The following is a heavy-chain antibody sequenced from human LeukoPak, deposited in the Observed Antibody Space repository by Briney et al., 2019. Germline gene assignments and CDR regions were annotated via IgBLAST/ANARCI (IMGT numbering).Heavy chain of an antibody. Sequence: GGSLRLSYAASGFTFTNYWMNWVRRAPGKELEWVANLKQDGSEKNYVDSVKGRFTISRDNAKNSLYLQMNSLRVEDTAVYYCARERVTTTSFDYWGQGVMVTVSS. CDR1: GFTFTNYW. CDR2: LKQDGSEK. J-gene: IGHJ4*02. D-gene: IGHD2/OR15-2a*01. V-gene: IGHV3-7*01. CDR3: ARERVTTTSFDY.